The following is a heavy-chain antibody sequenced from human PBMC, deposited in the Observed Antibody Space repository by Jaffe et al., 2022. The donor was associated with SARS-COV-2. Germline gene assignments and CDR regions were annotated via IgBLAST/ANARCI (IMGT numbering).Heavy chain of an antibody. Sequence: EVQLVESGGGLVQPGGSLRLSCAASGFTVSSNYMSWVRQAPGKGLEWVSVIYSGGSTYYADSVKGRFTISRDNSKNTLYLQMNSLRAEDTAVYYCASIAVAGVWRRYGPHFDYWGQGTLVTVSS. CDR2: IYSGGST. CDR3: ASIAVAGVWRRYGPHFDY. D-gene: IGHD6-19*01. V-gene: IGHV3-66*02. J-gene: IGHJ4*02. CDR1: GFTVSSNY.